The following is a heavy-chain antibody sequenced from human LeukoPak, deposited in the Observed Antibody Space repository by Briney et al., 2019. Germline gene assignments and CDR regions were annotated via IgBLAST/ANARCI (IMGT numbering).Heavy chain of an antibody. V-gene: IGHV3-11*06. Sequence: KSGGSLRLSLAASGFTSSDYYTSWVRQAPGKGLEWVSYISSSSSYTNYADSVKGRFTISRDNAKNSLYLQMNRLRAEDTAVYYCARGVIVATIKGYAFHIWGEGTMVTVSS. J-gene: IGHJ3*02. CDR3: ARGVIVATIKGYAFHI. CDR2: ISSSSSYT. D-gene: IGHD5-12*01. CDR1: GFTSSDYY.